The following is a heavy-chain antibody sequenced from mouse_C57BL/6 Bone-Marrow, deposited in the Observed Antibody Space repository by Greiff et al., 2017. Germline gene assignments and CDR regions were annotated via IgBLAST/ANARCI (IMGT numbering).Heavy chain of an antibody. V-gene: IGHV3-6*01. Sequence: EVHLVESGPGLVKPSQSLSLTCSVTGYSITSGYYWNWIRQFPGNKLEWMGYISYDGSNNYNPSLKNRISITRDTSKNQFFLKLNSVTTEDTATYYCAIYDYYAMDYWGQGTSVTVSS. CDR1: GYSITSGYY. CDR2: ISYDGSN. J-gene: IGHJ4*01. D-gene: IGHD2-12*01. CDR3: AIYDYYAMDY.